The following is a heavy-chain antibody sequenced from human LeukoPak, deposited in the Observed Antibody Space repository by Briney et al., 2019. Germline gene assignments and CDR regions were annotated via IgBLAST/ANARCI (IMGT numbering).Heavy chain of an antibody. Sequence: ASVKVSCKASGYPFTTYDINWVRKATGQGLEWMGWINPNNGDTKYAQKFQGRVTMTRDTSIRTAYLELSSLRSDDTAVYYCASWDNVVVPAAMYGWPDPWGQGTLVTVSS. J-gene: IGHJ5*02. D-gene: IGHD2-2*01. CDR3: ASWDNVVVPAAMYGWPDP. V-gene: IGHV1-2*02. CDR1: GYPFTTYD. CDR2: INPNNGDT.